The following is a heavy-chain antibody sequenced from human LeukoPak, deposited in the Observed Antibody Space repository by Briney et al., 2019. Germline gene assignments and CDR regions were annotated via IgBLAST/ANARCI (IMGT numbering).Heavy chain of an antibody. V-gene: IGHV3-23*01. J-gene: IGHJ4*02. CDR3: AKDTHMVRGVIIDFDY. D-gene: IGHD3-10*01. CDR2: ISGSGGST. CDR1: GFTFSSYA. Sequence: SGGSLRLSCAASGFTFSSYAMSWVRQAPGKGLEWVSAISGSGGSTYYADSVKGRFTISRDNSKNTLYLQMNSLRAEDTAVYYCAKDTHMVRGVIIDFDYWGQGTLVTVSS.